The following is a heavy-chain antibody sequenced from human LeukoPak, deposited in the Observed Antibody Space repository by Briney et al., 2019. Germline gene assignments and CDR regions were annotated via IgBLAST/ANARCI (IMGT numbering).Heavy chain of an antibody. D-gene: IGHD2-8*01. CDR3: ARDKDIVLNWFDP. Sequence: ASVKVSCKASGYTFTSYDINWVRQATGQGLEWMGWMNPNSGNTGYAQKFQGRVTMTRNTSMSTAYMELSSLRSEDTAVYYCARDKDIVLNWFDPWGQGTLVTVSS. J-gene: IGHJ5*02. CDR1: GYTFTSYD. CDR2: MNPNSGNT. V-gene: IGHV1-8*01.